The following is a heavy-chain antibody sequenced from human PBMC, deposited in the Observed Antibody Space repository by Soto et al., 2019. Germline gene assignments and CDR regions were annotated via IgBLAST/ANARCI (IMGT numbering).Heavy chain of an antibody. Sequence: QLQLQESGPGLVKPSETLSLTCTVSGGSISSSSYYWGWIRQPPGKGLEWIGSIYYSGSTYYNPSLKRRVTISVDTSKNQFSLKLSSVTAADTAVYYCARVRFLEWFYDYWGQGTLVTVSS. J-gene: IGHJ4*02. V-gene: IGHV4-39*01. CDR1: GGSISSSSYY. CDR3: ARVRFLEWFYDY. D-gene: IGHD3-3*01. CDR2: IYYSGST.